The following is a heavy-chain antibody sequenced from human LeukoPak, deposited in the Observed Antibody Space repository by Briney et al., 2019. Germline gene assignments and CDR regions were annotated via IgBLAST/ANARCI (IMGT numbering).Heavy chain of an antibody. CDR3: AADASLYDSSGYYYFNAFDI. CDR2: IVVGSGNT. Sequence: SVKVSCKASGFTFTSSAMQWVRQARGQRLEWVGWIVVGSGNTNYAQKFQERVTITRDMSTSTAYMELSSLRSEDTAVYYCAADASLYDSSGYYYFNAFDIWGQGTMVTVSS. D-gene: IGHD3-22*01. V-gene: IGHV1-58*02. J-gene: IGHJ3*02. CDR1: GFTFTSSA.